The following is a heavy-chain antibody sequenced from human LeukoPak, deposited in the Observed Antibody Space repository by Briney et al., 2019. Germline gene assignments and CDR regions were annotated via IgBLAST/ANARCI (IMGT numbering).Heavy chain of an antibody. Sequence: SVKVSCKASGYTFTSYYMHWVRQAPGQGLEWMGIINPSGGSTSYAQKFQGRVTMTRDMSTSTVYMELSSLRSEDTAVCYCARGPVYYYGSGSYPDYWGQGTLVTVSS. J-gene: IGHJ4*02. V-gene: IGHV1-46*01. CDR2: INPSGGST. CDR1: GYTFTSYY. D-gene: IGHD3-10*01. CDR3: ARGPVYYYGSGSYPDY.